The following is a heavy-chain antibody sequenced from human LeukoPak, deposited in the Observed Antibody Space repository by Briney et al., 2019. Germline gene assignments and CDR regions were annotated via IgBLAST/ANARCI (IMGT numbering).Heavy chain of an antibody. V-gene: IGHV4-34*01. CDR3: ARQGYISGQGFRNNWFDP. CDR1: RGSFSGYY. Sequence: SETLSLTCAVYRGSFSGYYWSWIRQPPGKGLEWIGEINHSGSTNYNPSLKSRVTISVDTSKNQFSLKLSSVTAADTAVYYCARQGYISGQGFRNNWFDPWGQGSLVTVSS. D-gene: IGHD6-19*01. CDR2: INHSGST. J-gene: IGHJ5*02.